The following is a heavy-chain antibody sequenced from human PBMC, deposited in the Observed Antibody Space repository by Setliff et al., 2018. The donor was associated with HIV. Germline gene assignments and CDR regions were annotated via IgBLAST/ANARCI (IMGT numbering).Heavy chain of an antibody. D-gene: IGHD6-19*01. CDR2: ISSSSSYI. CDR1: GFTFSSYS. Sequence: GGSLRLSCAASGFTFSSYSMNWVRQAPGKGLEWVSSISSSSSYIYYADSVKGRFTISRDNAKNSLYLQMNSLRAEDTAVYYCAKVNSGWARDAFDIWGQGTVVTVSS. V-gene: IGHV3-21*01. CDR3: AKVNSGWARDAFDI. J-gene: IGHJ3*02.